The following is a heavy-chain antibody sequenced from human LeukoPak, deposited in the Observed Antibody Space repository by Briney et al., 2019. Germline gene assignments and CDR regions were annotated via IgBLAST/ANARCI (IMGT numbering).Heavy chain of an antibody. CDR2: ISGSGGGT. CDR3: AKVPGCSGGSCPPLFDY. V-gene: IGHV3-23*01. Sequence: GGSLRLSCAASGFTFSSYAMSWVRQAPGKGLEWVSAISGSGGGTYYADSVKGRFTISRDNSKNTLYLQMNSLRAEDTAVYYCAKVPGCSGGSCPPLFDYWGQGTLVTVSS. D-gene: IGHD2-15*01. CDR1: GFTFSSYA. J-gene: IGHJ4*02.